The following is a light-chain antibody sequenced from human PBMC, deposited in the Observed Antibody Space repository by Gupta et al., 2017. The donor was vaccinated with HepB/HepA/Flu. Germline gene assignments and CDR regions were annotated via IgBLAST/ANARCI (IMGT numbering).Light chain of an antibody. Sequence: DIQIAPSPSSLSASAGDRVTITCRASQGISSYLNWYQQKPGRAPKLLIYAASTLQSGDPSRFSGSGSGTEFTLTISSLQPEDFATYYCQQSYSTPETFGQGTKLEIK. J-gene: IGKJ2*01. V-gene: IGKV1-39*01. CDR1: QGISSY. CDR3: QQSYSTPET. CDR2: AAS.